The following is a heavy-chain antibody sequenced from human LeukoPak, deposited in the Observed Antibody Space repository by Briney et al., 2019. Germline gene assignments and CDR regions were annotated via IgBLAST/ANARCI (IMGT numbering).Heavy chain of an antibody. V-gene: IGHV4-39*01. CDR3: ARSYTYWFDP. CDR2: IYYSGST. Sequence: SETLSLTCTVSGGSISSSSYYWGWIRQPPGKGLEWIGSIYYSGSTYYNPSLKSRVTISVDTSKNQFSLKLSSVTAADTAVYYCARSYTYWFDPWGQGTLVTVSS. J-gene: IGHJ5*02. D-gene: IGHD3-16*01. CDR1: GGSISSSSYY.